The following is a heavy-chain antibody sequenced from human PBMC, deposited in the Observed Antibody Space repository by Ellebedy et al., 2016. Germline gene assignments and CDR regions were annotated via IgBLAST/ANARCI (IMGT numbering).Heavy chain of an antibody. CDR3: SRDQDGMGGTSDY. D-gene: IGHD1-26*01. CDR1: GFTFSTHW. Sequence: GESLKISXAASGFTFSTHWMHWVRQVPGKGLVWVSRIDNDGSNTYYADSVKGRFTISRDNAKSTLYLQMNGLRAEDTAVYYCSRDQDGMGGTSDYWGQGTLVTVSS. CDR2: IDNDGSNT. V-gene: IGHV3-74*01. J-gene: IGHJ4*02.